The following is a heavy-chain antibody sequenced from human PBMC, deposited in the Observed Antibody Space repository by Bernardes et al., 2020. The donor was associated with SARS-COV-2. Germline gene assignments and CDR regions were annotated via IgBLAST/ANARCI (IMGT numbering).Heavy chain of an antibody. CDR2: IWYDGSNK. J-gene: IGHJ6*02. V-gene: IGHV3-33*01. CDR3: ARGIRGMVRVYYYYYGMDV. D-gene: IGHD3-10*01. CDR1: GFTFSSYG. Sequence: GGSLRLSCAASGFTFSSYGMHWVRQAPGKGLEWVAVIWYDGSNKYYADSVKGRFTISRDNSKNTLYLQMNSLRAEDTAVYYCARGIRGMVRVYYYYYGMDVWGQGTTVTVSS.